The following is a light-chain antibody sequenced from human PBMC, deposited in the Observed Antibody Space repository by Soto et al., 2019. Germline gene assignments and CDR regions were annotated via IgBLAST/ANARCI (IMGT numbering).Light chain of an antibody. Sequence: DIPMTQSPAALSASVGDRVTITFRASQSISTYLHWYQQKPGKAPKLLIHATSTLQSGVPSRFSGSGSGTDFTLTISSLQPEDFATYYCQQANSFPWTFGQGTKVDIK. J-gene: IGKJ1*01. CDR3: QQANSFPWT. CDR1: QSISTY. V-gene: IGKV1-39*01. CDR2: ATS.